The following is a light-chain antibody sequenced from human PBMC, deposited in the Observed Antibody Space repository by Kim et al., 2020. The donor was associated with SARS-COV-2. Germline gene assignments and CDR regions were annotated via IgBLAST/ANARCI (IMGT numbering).Light chain of an antibody. CDR2: QDS. Sequence: VSVSPEQTASITCSGDQLGDKYACWYQQKPGQSPVLVIYQDSKRPSGIPERFSGSNSGNTATLTISGTQAMDEADYYCQAWDSSGYVFGTGTKVTVL. CDR1: QLGDKY. V-gene: IGLV3-1*01. CDR3: QAWDSSGYV. J-gene: IGLJ1*01.